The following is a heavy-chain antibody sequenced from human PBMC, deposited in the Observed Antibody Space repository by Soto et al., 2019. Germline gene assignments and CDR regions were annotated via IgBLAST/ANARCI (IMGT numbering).Heavy chain of an antibody. D-gene: IGHD6-13*01. CDR1: GGSISSGGYY. CDR3: AREIIAAAGLNWFDP. V-gene: IGHV4-31*03. CDR2: IYYSGST. Sequence: NLSLTCTVPGGSISSGGYYWSWIRQHQGKGLEWIGYIYYSGSTYYNPSLKSRVTISVDTSKNQFSLKLSSVTAADTAVYYCAREIIAAAGLNWFDPWGQGTLVTVSS. J-gene: IGHJ5*02.